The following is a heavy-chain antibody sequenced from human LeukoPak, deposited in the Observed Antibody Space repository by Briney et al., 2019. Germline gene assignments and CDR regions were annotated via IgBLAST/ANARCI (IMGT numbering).Heavy chain of an antibody. J-gene: IGHJ6*02. CDR2: IYYSGST. Sequence: PSETLSLTCTVSGGSISSGDYYWSWIRQPPGKDLEWIGYIYYSGSTYYNPSLKSRVTISVDTSKNQFSLKLSSVTAADTAVYYCAIGGGDWTPWGMDVWGQGTTVTVSS. V-gene: IGHV4-30-4*01. CDR3: AIGGGDWTPWGMDV. CDR1: GGSISSGDYY. D-gene: IGHD2-21*02.